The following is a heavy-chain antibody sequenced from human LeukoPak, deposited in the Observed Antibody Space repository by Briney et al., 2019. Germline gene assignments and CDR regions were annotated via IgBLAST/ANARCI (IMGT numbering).Heavy chain of an antibody. J-gene: IGHJ4*02. Sequence: SVKVSCKASGGTFSSYAISWVRQAPGQGLEWMGRITPIFGTANYAQKFQGRVTITTDESTSTAYMELSSLRSEDTAVYYCARDYYGSGGSDYWGQGTLVTVSS. CDR3: ARDYYGSGGSDY. CDR2: ITPIFGTA. CDR1: GGTFSSYA. D-gene: IGHD3-10*01. V-gene: IGHV1-69*05.